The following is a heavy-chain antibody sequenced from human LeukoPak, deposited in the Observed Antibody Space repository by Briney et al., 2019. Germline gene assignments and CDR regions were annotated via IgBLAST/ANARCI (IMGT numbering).Heavy chain of an antibody. CDR2: IKQDGSVK. J-gene: IGHJ4*02. CDR3: ARIGYSSSSNDY. Sequence: PGGSLRLSCAASGFTFSDEYMNWIRQAPGKGLEWVANIKQDGSVKYYVDSVKGRFTISRDNAKNSVYLQMNSLRAEDTAVYYCARIGYSSSSNDYWGQGTLVTVSS. D-gene: IGHD6-6*01. CDR1: GFTFSDEY. V-gene: IGHV3-7*01.